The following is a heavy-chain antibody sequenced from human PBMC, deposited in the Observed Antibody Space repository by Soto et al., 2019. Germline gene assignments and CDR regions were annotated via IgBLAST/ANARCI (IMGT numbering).Heavy chain of an antibody. V-gene: IGHV1-69*13. Sequence: ASVKVSCKASGGTFSSYAISWVRQAPGQGLEWMGGIIPIFGTANYAQKFQGRVTITADESTSTAYMELSSLRSEDTAVYYCATKGAIVGATGFRGYYGMDVWGQGTTVTVSS. CDR2: IIPIFGTA. J-gene: IGHJ6*02. D-gene: IGHD1-26*01. CDR3: ATKGAIVGATGFRGYYGMDV. CDR1: GGTFSSYA.